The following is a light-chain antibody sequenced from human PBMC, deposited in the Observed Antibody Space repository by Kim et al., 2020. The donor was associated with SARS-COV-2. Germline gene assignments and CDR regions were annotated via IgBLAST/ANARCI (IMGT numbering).Light chain of an antibody. CDR1: QNINSW. CDR2: KAS. J-gene: IGKJ1*01. Sequence: LSASVGDRVTITCRASQNINSWLAWYQQKPGKAPKLLIYKASSLESGVPSRFSGSGSGTEFNLTISLQPDDFATYYCQQYNAHRTFGQGTKVDIK. V-gene: IGKV1-5*03. CDR3: QQYNAHRT.